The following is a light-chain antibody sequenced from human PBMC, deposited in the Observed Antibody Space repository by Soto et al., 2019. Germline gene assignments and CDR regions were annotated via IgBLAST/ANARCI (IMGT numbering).Light chain of an antibody. CDR2: GIS. Sequence: EIMLTQSPGTLSLSPGERATLSCRASQSISNKYLGWFQQKPGQAPRLLIYGISSRATGIPDRFSGSGSGTDFTLTISRLEPEDFAVYYWQEYGSSPRTFGQGTKVEIK. CDR1: QSISNKY. V-gene: IGKV3-20*01. CDR3: QEYGSSPRT. J-gene: IGKJ1*01.